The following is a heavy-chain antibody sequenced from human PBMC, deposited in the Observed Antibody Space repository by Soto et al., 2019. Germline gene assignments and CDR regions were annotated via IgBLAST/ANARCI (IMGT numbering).Heavy chain of an antibody. Sequence: SETLSLTCTVSDGSISSGGYYWSWIRQHPGKGLEWIGYIYYSGSTYYNPSLKSRVTISVDTSKNQFSLKLSSVTAAGTAVYYCARARYCSGGSCSKRIDYWGQRTLVTVPQ. D-gene: IGHD2-15*01. V-gene: IGHV4-31*03. J-gene: IGHJ4*02. CDR2: IYYSGST. CDR3: ARARYCSGGSCSKRIDY. CDR1: DGSISSGGYY.